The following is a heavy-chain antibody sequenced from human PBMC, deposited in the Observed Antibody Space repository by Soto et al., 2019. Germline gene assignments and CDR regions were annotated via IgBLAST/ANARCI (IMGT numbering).Heavy chain of an antibody. D-gene: IGHD1-26*01. J-gene: IGHJ4*03. CDR1: EFTLRYYA. Sequence: GGSLRISGSSSEFTLRYYAMSWVRQAPGKGLEWVSSICAGGALPYNLVTVKCPVTIARDNANIAVFLKVHNQRIEETALNYCARGDSGGSGSPASYYYSEWVVWGPGALVTVSS. CDR3: ARGDSGGSGSPASYYYSEWVV. CDR2: ICAGGALP. V-gene: IGHV3-23*01.